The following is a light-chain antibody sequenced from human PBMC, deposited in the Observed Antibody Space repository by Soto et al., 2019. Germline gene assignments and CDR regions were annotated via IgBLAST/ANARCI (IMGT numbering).Light chain of an antibody. CDR1: SGDVGAYDF. Sequence: QSALTQPASVSGSPGQSITISCTGTSGDVGAYDFVSWYQHHPRKAPRLVIYDVSRRPAGASNRCSGSKAGSTASLTISSLQAEDEADYYCVSFTVHYSYVFGTGTKLTVL. CDR2: DVS. V-gene: IGLV2-14*01. J-gene: IGLJ1*01. CDR3: VSFTVHYSYV.